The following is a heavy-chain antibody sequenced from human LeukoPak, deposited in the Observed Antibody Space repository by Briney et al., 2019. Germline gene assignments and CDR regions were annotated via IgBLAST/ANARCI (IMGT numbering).Heavy chain of an antibody. Sequence: GASVKVSCKASGYTFTGYNMHWVRQAPGQGLEWMGRINPNSGGTNYAQKFQGRVTMTRDTSISTAYMELSRLRSDDTAVYYCARGLYCSSTSCYYWFDPRGQGTLVTVSS. J-gene: IGHJ5*02. D-gene: IGHD2-2*01. CDR1: GYTFTGYN. CDR3: ARGLYCSSTSCYYWFDP. CDR2: INPNSGGT. V-gene: IGHV1-2*06.